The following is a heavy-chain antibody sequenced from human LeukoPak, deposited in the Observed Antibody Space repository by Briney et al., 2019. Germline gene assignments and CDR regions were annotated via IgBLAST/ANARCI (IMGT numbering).Heavy chain of an antibody. CDR1: GGSFSGYY. CDR2: INHSGST. D-gene: IGHD6-19*01. Sequence: SETLSLTCAVYGGSFSGYYWSWIRQPPGEGLEWIGEINHSGSTNYNPSLKSRVTISVDTSKNQFSLKLSSVTAADTAVYYCARAVAGTEFDYWGQGTLVTVSS. J-gene: IGHJ4*02. CDR3: ARAVAGTEFDY. V-gene: IGHV4-34*01.